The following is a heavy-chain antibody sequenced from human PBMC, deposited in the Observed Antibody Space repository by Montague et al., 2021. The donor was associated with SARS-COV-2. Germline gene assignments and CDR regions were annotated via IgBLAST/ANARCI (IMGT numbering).Heavy chain of an antibody. CDR1: GASISSRSYY. D-gene: IGHD3-3*01. Sequence: SETLSLTCTVSGASISSRSYYWGWVRQPPGKGLEWIGFKYYSGSTYYNPTLKSRVTISVDTSKNQFSLKLSSVTAADTAVYYCATLPSRITLFGVVEGYYFDNWGQGTPVTVSS. CDR3: ATLPSRITLFGVVEGYYFDN. J-gene: IGHJ4*02. V-gene: IGHV4-39*01. CDR2: KYYSGST.